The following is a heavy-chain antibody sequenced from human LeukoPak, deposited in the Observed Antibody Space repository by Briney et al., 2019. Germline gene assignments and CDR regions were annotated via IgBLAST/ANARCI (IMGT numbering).Heavy chain of an antibody. CDR2: ISWNSGSI. D-gene: IGHD6-19*01. J-gene: IGHJ4*02. V-gene: IGHV3-9*03. Sequence: GGSLRLSCAASGFTFDDYAMHWVRQAPGKGLEWVSGISWNSGSIGYADSVKGRFTISRDNAKNSLYLQMNSLRAEDMALYYCAKDRGSSGWYSGFEDWGQGTLVTVSS. CDR1: GFTFDDYA. CDR3: AKDRGSSGWYSGFED.